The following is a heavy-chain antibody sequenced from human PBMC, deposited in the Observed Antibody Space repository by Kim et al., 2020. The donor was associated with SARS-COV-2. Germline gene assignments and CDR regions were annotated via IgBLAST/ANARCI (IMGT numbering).Heavy chain of an antibody. Sequence: GGSLRLSCAASGFTFSSYAMHWVRQAPGKGLEWVAVISYDGSNKYYADSVKGRFTISRDNSKNTLYLQMNSLRAEDTAVYYCARDRSGYAEYFQHWGQGTLVTVSS. CDR2: ISYDGSNK. CDR3: ARDRSGYAEYFQH. J-gene: IGHJ1*01. CDR1: GFTFSSYA. D-gene: IGHD5-12*01. V-gene: IGHV3-30*04.